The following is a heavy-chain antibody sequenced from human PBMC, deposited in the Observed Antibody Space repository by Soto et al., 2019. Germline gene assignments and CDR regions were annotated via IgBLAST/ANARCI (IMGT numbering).Heavy chain of an antibody. Sequence: SETLSLTCTVSGASTRGYYWSWIRQSPGKGLEWIGYMYYNVSPSYNPSLKSRVTISIDTSKNQFFLKLNSVTAADTAIYYCEGPRDWLFFDFWGQGALVTVSS. J-gene: IGHJ4*02. CDR3: EGPRDWLFFDF. V-gene: IGHV4-59*01. CDR2: MYYNVSP. CDR1: GASTRGYY. D-gene: IGHD3-9*01.